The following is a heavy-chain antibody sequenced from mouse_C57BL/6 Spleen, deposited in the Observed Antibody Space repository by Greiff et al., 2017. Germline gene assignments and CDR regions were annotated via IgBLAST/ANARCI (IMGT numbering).Heavy chain of an antibody. Sequence: EVKLVESEGGLVQPGSSMKLSCTASGFNFSDYYMAWVRQVPEKGLEWVANINYDGSSTYYLDSLKSRFIISRDNAKNILYMQMSSLKSEDTSTYYCAREVGPYSMDYWGQGTSVTVSS. CDR1: GFNFSDYY. CDR3: AREVGPYSMDY. CDR2: INYDGSST. J-gene: IGHJ4*01. D-gene: IGHD1-1*02. V-gene: IGHV5-16*01.